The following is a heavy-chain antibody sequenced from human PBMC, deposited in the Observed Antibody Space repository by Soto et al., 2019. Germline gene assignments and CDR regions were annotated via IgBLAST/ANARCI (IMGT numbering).Heavy chain of an antibody. J-gene: IGHJ6*02. D-gene: IGHD3-3*01. Sequence: PGGSLRLSCAASGFTFSSYAMHWVRQAPGKGLEWVAVISYDGSNKYYADSVKGRFTISRDNSKNTLYLQMNSLRAEDTAVYYCARTLYYDFWSGYYTGPYYYYGMDVWGQGTTVTSP. CDR1: GFTFSSYA. CDR3: ARTLYYDFWSGYYTGPYYYYGMDV. CDR2: ISYDGSNK. V-gene: IGHV3-30-3*01.